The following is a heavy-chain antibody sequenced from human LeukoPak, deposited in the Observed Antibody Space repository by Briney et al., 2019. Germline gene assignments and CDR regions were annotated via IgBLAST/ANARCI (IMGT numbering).Heavy chain of an antibody. D-gene: IGHD6-13*01. CDR1: GFTFSSYG. CDR2: ISYDGSNK. J-gene: IGHJ4*02. V-gene: IGHV3-30*18. Sequence: GGSLRLSCAASGFTFSSYGMHWVRQAPGKGLEWVAVISYDGSNKYYADSVKGRFTISRDNSKNTLYLQMNSLRAEDTAAYYCAKDSSSWYSHDYWGQGTLVTVSS. CDR3: AKDSSSWYSHDY.